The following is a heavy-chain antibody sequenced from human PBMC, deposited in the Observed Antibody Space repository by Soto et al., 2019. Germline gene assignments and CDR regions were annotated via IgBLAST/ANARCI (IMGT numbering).Heavy chain of an antibody. CDR3: ARHGSSSSGHFSYGMDV. D-gene: IGHD6-6*01. CDR2: IDPSDSYT. Sequence: GESLKISCKGSGYSFTGYWISWVRQMPGKGLEWMGRIDPSDSYTNYSPSFQGHVTISADKSISTAYLQWSSLKASDTAMYYCARHGSSSSGHFSYGMDVWGQGTTVTVSS. CDR1: GYSFTGYW. V-gene: IGHV5-10-1*01. J-gene: IGHJ6*02.